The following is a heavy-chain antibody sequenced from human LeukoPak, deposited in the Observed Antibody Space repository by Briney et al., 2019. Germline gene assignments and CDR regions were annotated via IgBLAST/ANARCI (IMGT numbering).Heavy chain of an antibody. CDR3: ARDFEDSGSSLFDY. D-gene: IGHD1-26*01. CDR2: ISSDGSST. Sequence: GGSLRLSCAASGFTFSSYWMHWVRQAPGKGLVWVSRISSDGSSTSYADSVKGRFTISRDNAKNTLYLQMNSLRAEDTAVYYCARDFEDSGSSLFDYWGQGTLVTVSS. CDR1: GFTFSSYW. V-gene: IGHV3-74*01. J-gene: IGHJ4*02.